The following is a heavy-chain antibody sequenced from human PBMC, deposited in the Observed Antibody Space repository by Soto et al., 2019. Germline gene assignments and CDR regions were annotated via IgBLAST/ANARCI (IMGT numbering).Heavy chain of an antibody. CDR3: ARDYDSSGYPRAFDI. D-gene: IGHD3-22*01. V-gene: IGHV3-30-3*01. J-gene: IGHJ3*02. Sequence: PGGSLRLSCAASGFTFSSYAMHWVRQAPGKGLEWVAVISYDGSNKYYADSVKGRFTISRDNSKSTLYLQMNSLRAEDTAVYYCARDYDSSGYPRAFDIWRQGTMVTVSS. CDR2: ISYDGSNK. CDR1: GFTFSSYA.